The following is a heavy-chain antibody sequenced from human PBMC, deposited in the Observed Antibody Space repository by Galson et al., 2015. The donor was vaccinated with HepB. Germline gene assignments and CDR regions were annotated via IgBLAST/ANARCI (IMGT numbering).Heavy chain of an antibody. CDR1: GFTFSSYG. D-gene: IGHD1-26*01. J-gene: IGHJ4*02. V-gene: IGHV3-30*18. CDR2: ISYDGSNK. CDR3: AKDDEWELTAPFDY. Sequence: SLRLSCAASGFTFSSYGMHWVRQAPGKGLEWVAVISYDGSNKYYADSVKGRFTISRDNSKNTLYLQMNSLRAEDTAVYYCAKDDEWELTAPFDYWGQGTLVTVSS.